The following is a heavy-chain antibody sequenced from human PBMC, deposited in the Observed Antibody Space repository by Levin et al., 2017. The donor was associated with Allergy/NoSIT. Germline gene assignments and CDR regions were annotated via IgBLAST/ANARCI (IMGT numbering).Heavy chain of an antibody. J-gene: IGHJ4*02. CDR2: IYWDDDK. V-gene: IGHV2-5*02. CDR3: AHRHRLFSNWYTFDY. CDR1: GFSLSTSGVG. Sequence: QTLSLTCTFSGFSLSTSGVGVGWIRQPPEKALEWLALIYWDDDKRYSPSLKSRLTVTKDTSKNQVVLTMTNMDPVDTATYYCAHRHRLFSNWYTFDYWGQGTLVTVSS. D-gene: IGHD4-11*01.